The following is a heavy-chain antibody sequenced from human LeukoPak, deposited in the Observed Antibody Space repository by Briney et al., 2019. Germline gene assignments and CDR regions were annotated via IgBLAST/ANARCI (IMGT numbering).Heavy chain of an antibody. Sequence: GGSLRLSCAASGFTFSSYSMNWVRQAPGKGLEWVSSISSSSSYIYYADSVKGRFTISRDNAKNSLYLQMNSLRAEDTAVYYCARVPTTVTTGGVYWGQGTLVTASS. V-gene: IGHV3-21*01. CDR1: GFTFSSYS. J-gene: IGHJ4*02. CDR3: ARVPTTVTTGGVY. CDR2: ISSSSSYI. D-gene: IGHD4-17*01.